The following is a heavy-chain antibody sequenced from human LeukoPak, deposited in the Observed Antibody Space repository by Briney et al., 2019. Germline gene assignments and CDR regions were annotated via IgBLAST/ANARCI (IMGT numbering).Heavy chain of an antibody. J-gene: IGHJ6*03. CDR2: IIPIFGTA. CDR1: GGTFSSYA. D-gene: IGHD6-13*01. V-gene: IGHV1-69*05. Sequence: SVKVSCKSSGGTFSSYAISWVRQAPGQGLEWMGGIIPIFGTANYAQKFQGRVTITTDESTSTAYMELSSLRSEDTAVYYCATPGPAATISYYYYYMDVWGKGTTVTVSS. CDR3: ATPGPAATISYYYYYMDV.